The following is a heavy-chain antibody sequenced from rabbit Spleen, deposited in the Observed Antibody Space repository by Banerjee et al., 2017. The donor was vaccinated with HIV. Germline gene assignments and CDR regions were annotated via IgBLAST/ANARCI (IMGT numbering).Heavy chain of an antibody. CDR3: ARDLVGVIGWNFNL. CDR2: TYDTDGGT. J-gene: IGHJ4*01. V-gene: IGHV1S45*01. D-gene: IGHD1-1*01. Sequence: QEQVVESGGGLVQPEGSLTLTCKASGFTISSNYYMCWVRQAPGKGLKLIACTYDTDGGTWYASWAKGRFTISKTSSTTVTLQMTSLTAADTATYLCARDLVGVIGWNFNLWGPGTLVTVS. CDR1: GFTISSNYY.